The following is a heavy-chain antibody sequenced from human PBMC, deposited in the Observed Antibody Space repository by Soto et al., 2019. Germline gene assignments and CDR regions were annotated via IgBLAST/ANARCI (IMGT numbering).Heavy chain of an antibody. CDR1: GGTFSSYT. CDR3: ARDWAYCSGGSCYSGGHDY. D-gene: IGHD2-15*01. CDR2: IIPILGIA. Sequence: ASVKVSCKASGGTFSSYTISWVRQAPGQGLEWMGRIIPILGIANYAQKFQGRVTITADKSTSTAYMELSSLRSEDTAVYYCARDWAYCSGGSCYSGGHDYWGQGTLVTVSS. V-gene: IGHV1-69*04. J-gene: IGHJ4*02.